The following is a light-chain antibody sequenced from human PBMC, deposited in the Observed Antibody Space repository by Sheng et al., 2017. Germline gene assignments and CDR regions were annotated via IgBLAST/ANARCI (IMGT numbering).Light chain of an antibody. CDR2: QNT. CDR3: QAWDSSTAV. Sequence: SYELTQPPSVSVSPGQTASITCSGDNLGNKYACWYQQRPGQSPVLVIHQNTKRPSGIPXRFSGSNSGNTATLTISGTQAMDEADYYCQAWDSSTAVFGGGTKLTVL. V-gene: IGLV3-1*01. J-gene: IGLJ3*02. CDR1: NLGNKY.